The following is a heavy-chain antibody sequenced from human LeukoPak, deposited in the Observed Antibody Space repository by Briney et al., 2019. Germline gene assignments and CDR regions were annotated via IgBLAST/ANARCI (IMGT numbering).Heavy chain of an antibody. V-gene: IGHV1-69*06. Sequence: SVKVSCKASGSTFSRFAMSWVRRAPRKGLEWMGGIIPIFGTANYAQRFQGRVTITADKSTATPYMELSGLRPEDTAVYYCARVVTPRYCSTTSCYWKGWSDPWGQGTLVTASS. D-gene: IGHD2-2*01. CDR1: GSTFSRFA. J-gene: IGHJ5*02. CDR3: ARVVTPRYCSTTSCYWKGWSDP. CDR2: IIPIFGTA.